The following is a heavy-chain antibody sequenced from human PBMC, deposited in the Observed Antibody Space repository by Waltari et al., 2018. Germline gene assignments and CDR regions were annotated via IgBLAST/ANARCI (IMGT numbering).Heavy chain of an antibody. CDR3: ASHQYYDFWSGYLGAFDI. D-gene: IGHD3-3*01. CDR2: IHPNSGGT. J-gene: IGHJ3*02. Sequence: QVQLVQSGAEVKKPGASVKVSCKASGYTFTGYYMHWVRQAPGQGLEWRGWIHPNSGGTNDAQKFQGRVTMTRDTSISTAYMELSRLRSDDTAVYYCASHQYYDFWSGYLGAFDIWGQGTMVTVSS. CDR1: GYTFTGYY. V-gene: IGHV1-2*02.